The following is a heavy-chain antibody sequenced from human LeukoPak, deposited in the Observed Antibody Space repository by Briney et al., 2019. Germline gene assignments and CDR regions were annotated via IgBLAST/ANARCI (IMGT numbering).Heavy chain of an antibody. V-gene: IGHV1-8*01. J-gene: IGHJ3*02. CDR2: MNPNSGNT. CDR1: GYTFTSYD. Sequence: ASVKVSCKASGYTFTSYDINWVRQATGQGLEWMGWMNPNSGNTGYAQKFQGRVTMTRNTSISTAYMELSSLRSEDTAVYYCARGGMAVVVAAPRSFDIWGQGTMVTVSS. D-gene: IGHD2-15*01. CDR3: ARGGMAVVVAAPRSFDI.